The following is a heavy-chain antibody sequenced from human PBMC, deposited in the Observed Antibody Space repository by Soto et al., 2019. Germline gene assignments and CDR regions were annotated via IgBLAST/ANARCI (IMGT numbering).Heavy chain of an antibody. CDR2: INAGNGNT. Sequence: QVQLVQSGAEEKKPGASLKVSCKASGYTFTSYAMHWVRQAPGQRLEWMGWINAGNGNTKYSQKFQGRVTITRDTFASTAYMELSSLRSEDTAVYYCARSIVVVTALDYWGQGTLVTVSS. CDR1: GYTFTSYA. V-gene: IGHV1-3*05. J-gene: IGHJ4*02. D-gene: IGHD2-21*02. CDR3: ARSIVVVTALDY.